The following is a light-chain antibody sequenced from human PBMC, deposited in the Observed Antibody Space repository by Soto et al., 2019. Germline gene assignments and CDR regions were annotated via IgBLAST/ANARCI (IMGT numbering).Light chain of an antibody. V-gene: IGLV1-47*01. Sequence: QSVLTQPPSASGTPGQRVTISCSGSSSNIGSNSVYWYQQLPGTAPKLLIYKNNQRPSGVPDRFSGSKSGTSASLAISGLRSEYEADCYCAGWDDSLRGRGLGTGSNLTVL. CDR1: SSNIGSNS. J-gene: IGLJ1*01. CDR2: KNN. CDR3: AGWDDSLRGRG.